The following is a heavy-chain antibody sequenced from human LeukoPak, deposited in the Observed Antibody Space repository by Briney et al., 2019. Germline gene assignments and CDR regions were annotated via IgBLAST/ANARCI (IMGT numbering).Heavy chain of an antibody. J-gene: IGHJ3*02. CDR2: IYYSGST. Sequence: PSETLSLTCTVSGGSISSYYWSWIRQPPGKGLEWIGYIYYSGSTNYNPSLESRVTISVDTSKNQFSLKLSSVTAADTAVYYCASSMIFGVVITPAAAFDIWGQGTMVTVSS. CDR3: ASSMIFGVVITPAAAFDI. CDR1: GGSISSYY. D-gene: IGHD3-3*01. V-gene: IGHV4-59*08.